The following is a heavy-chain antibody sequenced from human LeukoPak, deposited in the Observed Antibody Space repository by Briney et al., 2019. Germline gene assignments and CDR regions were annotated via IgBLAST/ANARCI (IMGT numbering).Heavy chain of an antibody. Sequence: PSETLSLTCTISDGSISSYYWNWIRQSPGKGLEWIGHIHYSGSTHYNPSLQSRVSISMDTSKKHFSLNLRSVTAVDTAVYYCARWGHFDTSGYFVVDYWGQGTLVTVSS. J-gene: IGHJ4*02. CDR2: IHYSGST. CDR3: ARWGHFDTSGYFVVDY. CDR1: DGSISSYY. V-gene: IGHV4-59*01. D-gene: IGHD5-12*01.